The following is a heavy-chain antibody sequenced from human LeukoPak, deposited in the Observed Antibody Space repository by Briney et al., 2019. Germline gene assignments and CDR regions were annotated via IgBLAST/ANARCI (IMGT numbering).Heavy chain of an antibody. D-gene: IGHD3-10*01. J-gene: IGHJ6*02. CDR2: VSSSSSTI. CDR3: ARGRITMVRGAQDYYYGMDV. V-gene: IGHV3-48*02. Sequence: GGSLTLSCAASGFTFSSYSMNWVRQAPAKGLEWVSYVSSSSSTIYYADSVKGRFTISRDNAKNSLYLQMNSLRDEDTAVYYCARGRITMVRGAQDYYYGMDVWGQGTTVTVSS. CDR1: GFTFSSYS.